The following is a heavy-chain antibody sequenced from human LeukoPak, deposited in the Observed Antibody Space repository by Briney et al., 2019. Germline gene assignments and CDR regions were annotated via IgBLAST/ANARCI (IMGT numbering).Heavy chain of an antibody. V-gene: IGHV1-18*01. D-gene: IGHD5-24*01. J-gene: IGHJ4*03. CDR3: ASRRDGYNGYFDY. Sequence: ASVKVSCKASGYTFTSYGISWVRQAPGQGLEWMGWISAYNGNTNYAQKLQGRVTMATDTSTSTAYMELSSLRSEDTAVYYCASRRDGYNGYFDYWGQGTMVTVSS. CDR1: GYTFTSYG. CDR2: ISAYNGNT.